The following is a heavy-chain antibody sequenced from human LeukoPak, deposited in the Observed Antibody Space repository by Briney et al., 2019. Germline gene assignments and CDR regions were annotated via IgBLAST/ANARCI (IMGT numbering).Heavy chain of an antibody. Sequence: GGSLRLSCAASGLIFSSYGMHWVRQAPGEGLEWVAYIRHDESKTFYADSVKGRFTISRDNSKNTLYLQMHRLRAEDTALYYCAKPVIPSAYQGTYYMDVWGKGTTVTVSS. CDR2: IRHDESKT. CDR1: GLIFSSYG. D-gene: IGHD3-16*01. CDR3: AKPVIPSAYQGTYYMDV. V-gene: IGHV3-30*02. J-gene: IGHJ6*03.